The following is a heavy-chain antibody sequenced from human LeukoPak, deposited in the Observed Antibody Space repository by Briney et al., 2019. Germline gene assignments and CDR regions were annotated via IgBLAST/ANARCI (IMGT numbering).Heavy chain of an antibody. CDR3: ARGRLNRIAAAGTTYYYYMDV. D-gene: IGHD6-13*01. CDR2: ISSSSSYI. J-gene: IGHJ6*03. V-gene: IGHV3-21*01. Sequence: GGSLRLSCAASGFTFSSYSMNWVRQAPGKGLEWVSSISSSSSYIYYADSVKGRFTISRDNAKNSLYLQMNSLRAEDTAVYYCARGRLNRIAAAGTTYYYYMDVWGKGTTVTVSS. CDR1: GFTFSSYS.